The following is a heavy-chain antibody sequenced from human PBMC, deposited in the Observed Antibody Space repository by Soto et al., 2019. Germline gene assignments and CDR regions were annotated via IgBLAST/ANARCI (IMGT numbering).Heavy chain of an antibody. CDR2: FDPEDGET. V-gene: IGHV1-24*01. J-gene: IGHJ3*02. Sequence: ASVKVSCKVSGYTLTELSMHWVRQTPGKGLEWMGGFDPEDGETIYAQKFQGRVTMTEDTSTDTAYMELSSLRSEDTAVYYCATDLRLAQGYCSGGSCYRNAFDIWGQGTMVTVSS. CDR3: ATDLRLAQGYCSGGSCYRNAFDI. D-gene: IGHD2-15*01. CDR1: GYTLTELS.